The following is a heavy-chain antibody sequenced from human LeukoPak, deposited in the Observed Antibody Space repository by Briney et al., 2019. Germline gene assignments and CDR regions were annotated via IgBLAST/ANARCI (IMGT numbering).Heavy chain of an antibody. J-gene: IGHJ4*02. Sequence: PSETLSLTCTVSGGSISGYYWSWIRQSPGKGLEWIGYIYYSGSANYNPSLKSRVTISVDTSKNQFSLKLNSVTAADTAVYYCARGGYYGLSWGQGTLVTVSS. V-gene: IGHV4-59*01. CDR1: GGSISGYY. D-gene: IGHD3-22*01. CDR3: ARGGYYGLS. CDR2: IYYSGSA.